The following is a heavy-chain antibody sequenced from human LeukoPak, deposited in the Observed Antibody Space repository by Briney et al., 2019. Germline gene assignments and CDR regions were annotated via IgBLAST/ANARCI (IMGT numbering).Heavy chain of an antibody. J-gene: IGHJ4*02. CDR2: IRYDGSNK. CDR1: FDSYY. D-gene: IGHD3-9*01. Sequence: FDSYYMTIVRQAPGKGLEWVAFIRYDGSNKYYADSVKGRFTISRDNAKNFLYLQMNSLRAEDTAVYYCARTYYDILTGYNPYFDYWGQGILVTVSS. CDR3: ARTYYDILTGYNPYFDY. V-gene: IGHV3-33*01.